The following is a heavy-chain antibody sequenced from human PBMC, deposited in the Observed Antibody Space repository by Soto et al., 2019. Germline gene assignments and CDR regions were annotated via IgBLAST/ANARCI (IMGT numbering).Heavy chain of an antibody. CDR3: AILTPRYCSGGSCPWAFDI. D-gene: IGHD2-15*01. Sequence: QVQLVQSGAEVKKPGSSVKVSCKASGGTFSSYTISWVRQAPGQGLEWMGRIIPILGIANYAQKFQGRVTITADKSTSTAYMELSSLRSEDTAVYYCAILTPRYCSGGSCPWAFDIWGQGTMVTVSS. V-gene: IGHV1-69*02. CDR2: IIPILGIA. CDR1: GGTFSSYT. J-gene: IGHJ3*02.